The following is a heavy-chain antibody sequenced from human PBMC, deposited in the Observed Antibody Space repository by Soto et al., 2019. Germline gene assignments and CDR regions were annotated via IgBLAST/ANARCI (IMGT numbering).Heavy chain of an antibody. CDR3: TKSSVHCSGGSCFDF. D-gene: IGHD2-15*01. CDR2: ISGSGATT. J-gene: IGHJ5*01. Sequence: EVQLLESGGGFIQSGGSLRLSCEASGFTFSSYAMSWVPQAPGKRLEWLSLISGSGATTYYADSVKGRFIVSRDKSKNTVYLQMNSLRADDTALYYCTKSSVHCSGGSCFDFWGQGTLVTVSS. V-gene: IGHV3-23*01. CDR1: GFTFSSYA.